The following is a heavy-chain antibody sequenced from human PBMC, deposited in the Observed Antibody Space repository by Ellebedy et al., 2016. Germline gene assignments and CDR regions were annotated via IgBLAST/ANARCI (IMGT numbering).Heavy chain of an antibody. J-gene: IGHJ3*02. Sequence: GGSLRLSXAASGFTFSSYGMHWVRQAPGKGLEWVSGISGSGSGTDYADSGKGRFTISRDNSKNTLYLQMNSLSAEDTAVYYCAKRLDIAAAHDAFDMWGQGTMVTVSS. CDR3: AKRLDIAAAHDAFDM. V-gene: IGHV3-23*01. CDR1: GFTFSSYG. CDR2: ISGSGSGT. D-gene: IGHD6-13*01.